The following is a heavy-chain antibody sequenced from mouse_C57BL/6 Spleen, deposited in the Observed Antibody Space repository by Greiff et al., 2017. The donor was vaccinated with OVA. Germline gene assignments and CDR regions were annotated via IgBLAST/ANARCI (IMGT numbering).Heavy chain of an antibody. J-gene: IGHJ4*01. CDR2: IDPSDSYT. CDR3: ARPSITTVVATGAMDY. D-gene: IGHD1-1*01. CDR1: GYTFTSYW. Sequence: QVQLQQPGAELVKPGASVKLFCKASGYTFTSYWMQWVKQRPGQGLEWIGEIDPSDSYTNYNQKFKGKATLTVDTSSSTAYMQLSSLTSEDSAVYYCARPSITTVVATGAMDYWGQGTSVTVSS. V-gene: IGHV1-50*01.